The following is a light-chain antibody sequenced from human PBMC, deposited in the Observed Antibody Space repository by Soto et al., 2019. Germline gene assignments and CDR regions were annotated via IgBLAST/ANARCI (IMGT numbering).Light chain of an antibody. CDR3: QQYNSYSRT. V-gene: IGKV1-9*01. CDR1: QGISSF. J-gene: IGKJ1*01. CDR2: AAS. Sequence: IQLTQSPSSLSASVGDSVTITCLASQGISSFLAWYQQKPGKAPKLLIYAASTLQSGVPSRFSGSGSGTEFTLTISSLQPDDFATYYCQQYNSYSRTFGQGTKVDIK.